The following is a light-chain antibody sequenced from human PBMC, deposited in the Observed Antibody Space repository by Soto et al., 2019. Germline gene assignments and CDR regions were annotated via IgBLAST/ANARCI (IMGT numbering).Light chain of an antibody. CDR2: SYN. Sequence: QSVLTQPPSASGTPGQRVTVSCSGSSSNIGRHGVNWYQQLPGAAPKLLIYSYNQRPSGVPDRFSGSTSGTSVSLTINGLQSEAEADYYCATWDDSLNGVVFGGGTKLTVL. CDR1: SSNIGRHG. J-gene: IGLJ3*02. CDR3: ATWDDSLNGVV. V-gene: IGLV1-44*01.